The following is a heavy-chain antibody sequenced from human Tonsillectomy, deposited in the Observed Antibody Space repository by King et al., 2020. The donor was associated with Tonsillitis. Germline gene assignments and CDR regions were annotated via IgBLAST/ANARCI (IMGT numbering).Heavy chain of an antibody. CDR2: IKEDGSEK. Sequence: VQLVESGGGLVQPGGSLRLSCAASGFTFSRSWMNCVRQAPGKGLEWVASIKEDGSEKYYVDSVKGRFTMSRDNAQNSLYLQMNSLRVEDTAVYYCVREMWRVVVDIWRQETSVTVS. CDR1: GFTFSRSW. CDR3: VREMWRVVVDI. D-gene: IGHD6-19*01. V-gene: IGHV3-7*01. J-gene: IGHJ3*02.